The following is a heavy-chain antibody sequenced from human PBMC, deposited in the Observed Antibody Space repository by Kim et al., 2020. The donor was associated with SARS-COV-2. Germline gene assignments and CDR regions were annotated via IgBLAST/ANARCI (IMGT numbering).Heavy chain of an antibody. CDR3: ARLMTTVTTPNY. V-gene: IGHV3-48*03. J-gene: IGHJ4*02. Sequence: YACPVKGLFTTSRDNAKSSLYLQMNSLRAEDTAVYYCARLMTTVTTPNYWGQGTLVTVSS. D-gene: IGHD4-17*01.